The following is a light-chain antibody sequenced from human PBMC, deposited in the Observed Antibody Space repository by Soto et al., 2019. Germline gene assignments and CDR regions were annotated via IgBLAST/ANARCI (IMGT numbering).Light chain of an antibody. CDR2: VAS. Sequence: DIQMTQSPSSLSASVGDRVTITCRASQSISSYLNWYQQKPGKAPKLLIHVASSLQSGVPSRFSGSGSGTDFTLTISSLQPEDFATYYCQQSYNSPWTFGQGTKVEIK. V-gene: IGKV1-39*01. J-gene: IGKJ1*01. CDR1: QSISSY. CDR3: QQSYNSPWT.